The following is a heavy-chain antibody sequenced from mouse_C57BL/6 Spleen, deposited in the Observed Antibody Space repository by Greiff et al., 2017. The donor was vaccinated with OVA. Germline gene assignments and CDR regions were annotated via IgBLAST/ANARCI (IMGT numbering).Heavy chain of an antibody. J-gene: IGHJ2*01. CDR1: GFTFSSYA. CDR3: ARDRYGYDENFDY. V-gene: IGHV5-4*01. CDR2: ISDGGSYT. Sequence: EVKVVESGGGLVKPGGSLKLSCAASGFTFSSYAMSWVRQTPEKRLEWVATISDGGSYTYYPDNVKGRFTISRDNAKNNLYLQMSHLKSEDTAMYYCARDRYGYDENFDYWGQGTTLTVSS. D-gene: IGHD2-2*01.